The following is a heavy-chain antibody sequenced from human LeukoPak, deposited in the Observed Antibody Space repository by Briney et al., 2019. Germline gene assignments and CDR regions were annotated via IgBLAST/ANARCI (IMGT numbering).Heavy chain of an antibody. CDR1: GGSISSGGYY. Sequence: SETPSLTCTVSGGSISSGGYYWSWIRQHPGKGLEWIGYIYYSGSTYYNPSLKSRVTISVDTSKNQFSLKLSSVTAADTAVYYCARDSSTEGLDYWGQGTLVTVSS. CDR3: ARDSSTEGLDY. V-gene: IGHV4-31*03. CDR2: IYYSGST. J-gene: IGHJ4*02. D-gene: IGHD5/OR15-5a*01.